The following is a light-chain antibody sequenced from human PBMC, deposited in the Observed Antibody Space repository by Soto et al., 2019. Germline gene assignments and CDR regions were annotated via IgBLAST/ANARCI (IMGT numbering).Light chain of an antibody. CDR1: QIVSSNY. CDR2: GAY. Sequence: EVVLSQSLGALPLSPGERVTLSGMARQIVSSNYLAWYQQKPGQAPRLLMYGAYTRATGIPDRFSGSGSGTDFTLTISRLEPEDFALYYCQKYGNSAPIPFGQRKRLDIK. J-gene: IGKJ5*01. V-gene: IGKV3-20*01. CDR3: QKYGNSAPIP.